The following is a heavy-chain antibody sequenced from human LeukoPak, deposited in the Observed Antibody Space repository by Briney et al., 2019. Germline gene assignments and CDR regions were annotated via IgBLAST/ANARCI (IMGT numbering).Heavy chain of an antibody. Sequence: KSSGTLSLTCAVSGGSISSSNWWSWVRQPPGKGLEWIGKIYHSGSTNYNPSLKSRVTISVDKSKNQFSLKLSSVTAADTAVYYCARDTGASGYYYNDAFDIWGQGTMVTVSS. CDR3: ARDTGASGYYYNDAFDI. CDR1: GGSISSSNW. V-gene: IGHV4-4*02. J-gene: IGHJ3*02. D-gene: IGHD3-22*01. CDR2: IYHSGST.